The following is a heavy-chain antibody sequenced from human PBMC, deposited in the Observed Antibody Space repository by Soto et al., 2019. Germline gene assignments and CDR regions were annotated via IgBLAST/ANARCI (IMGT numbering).Heavy chain of an antibody. D-gene: IGHD3-9*01. CDR3: ATRAPIYYDALTGYEEAGMDV. CDR2: ISVSGRTI. Sequence: VELVESGGGLVQPGGSLTLACAASGFNFKTYEMNWVRQAPGKGLEWISYISVSGRTIYYADSVQGRVNISRDNAKNLVFLQMNSLRAEDTAVYHCATRAPIYYDALTGYEEAGMDVWGQGTTVTVSS. J-gene: IGHJ6*02. CDR1: GFNFKTYE. V-gene: IGHV3-48*03.